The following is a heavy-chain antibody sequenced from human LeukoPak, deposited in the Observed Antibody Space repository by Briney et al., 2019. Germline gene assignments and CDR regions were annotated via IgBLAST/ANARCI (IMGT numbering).Heavy chain of an antibody. D-gene: IGHD3-22*01. Sequence: GGSLRLSCAASGFTFSSYGMHWVRQAPGKGLEWVAVISYDGSNKYYADSVKGRFTISRDNSKNTLYLQMNSLRAEDTAVYYCAKWDYDSSGYFDYWGQGTLVTVSS. J-gene: IGHJ4*02. CDR2: ISYDGSNK. CDR1: GFTFSSYG. CDR3: AKWDYDSSGYFDY. V-gene: IGHV3-30*18.